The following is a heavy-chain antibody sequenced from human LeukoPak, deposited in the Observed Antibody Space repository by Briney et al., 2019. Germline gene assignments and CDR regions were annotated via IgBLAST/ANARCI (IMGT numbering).Heavy chain of an antibody. V-gene: IGHV4-39*01. CDR3: ATRHGDSEDIVVVPADYWFDP. D-gene: IGHD2-2*01. CDR2: IYYSGST. Sequence: SETLSLTCTVSGGSISSSSYYWGWIRQPPGKGLEWIGSIYYSGSTYYNPSLKSRVTISVDTSKNQFSLKLSSVTAADTAVYYCATRHGDSEDIVVVPADYWFDPWGQGTLVTVSS. CDR1: GGSISSSSYY. J-gene: IGHJ5*02.